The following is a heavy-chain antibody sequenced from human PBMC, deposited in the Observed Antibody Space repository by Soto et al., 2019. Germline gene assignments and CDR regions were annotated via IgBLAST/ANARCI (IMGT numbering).Heavy chain of an antibody. Sequence: PSETLSLTCTVSGGSISSYYWSWIRQPPGKGLEWIGYIYYSGSTNYNPSLKSRVTISVDTSKNQFSLKLSSVTAADTAVYYCARKQLDYYYYYMDVWGKGTTVTVS. CDR1: GGSISSYY. J-gene: IGHJ6*03. V-gene: IGHV4-59*01. CDR2: IYYSGST. CDR3: ARKQLDYYYYYMDV. D-gene: IGHD6-13*01.